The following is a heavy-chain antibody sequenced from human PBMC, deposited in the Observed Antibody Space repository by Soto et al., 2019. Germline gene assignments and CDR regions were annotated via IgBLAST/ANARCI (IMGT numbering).Heavy chain of an antibody. CDR2: IYYSGST. J-gene: IGHJ5*02. CDR3: ARERPDGARLDP. V-gene: IGHV4-30-4*08. D-gene: IGHD6-6*01. Sequence: SETLSLTCTVSGGSISSINDYWGWIRQPPGKGLEWIGYIYYSGSTYYNPSLKSRVTISVDTSKNQFSLKLSSVTAADTAVYYCARERPDGARLDPWGQGTLVTVSS. CDR1: GGSISSINDY.